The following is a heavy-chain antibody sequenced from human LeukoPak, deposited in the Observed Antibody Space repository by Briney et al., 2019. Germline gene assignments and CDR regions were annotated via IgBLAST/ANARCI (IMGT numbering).Heavy chain of an antibody. V-gene: IGHV3-30-3*01. CDR2: ISYDGSNK. J-gene: IGHJ4*02. D-gene: IGHD2-2*03. CDR3: ARDWICDY. CDR1: GFTFSSYA. Sequence: QAGRSLRLSCAASGFTFSSYAMHWVRQAPGKGLEWVAVISYDGSNKYYADSVKGRFTISRDNSKNTLYLQMNSLRAEDTAVYYCARDWICDYWGQGTLVTVSS.